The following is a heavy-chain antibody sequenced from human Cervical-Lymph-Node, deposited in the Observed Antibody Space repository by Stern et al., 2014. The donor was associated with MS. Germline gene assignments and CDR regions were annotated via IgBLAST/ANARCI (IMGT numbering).Heavy chain of an antibody. CDR1: GYSFTEYP. CDR3: ATSAFDY. J-gene: IGHJ4*02. Sequence: VQLVQSGTEVKTTGASVPVSCQASGYSFTEYPIHWVRQAPGQGLEWVGWINTGDGDTRYSPRLQGRISITRDTSTRTAYLDLSSLRSADTAEYYCATSAFDYWGQGTLVTVS. V-gene: IGHV1-3*04. CDR2: INTGDGDT.